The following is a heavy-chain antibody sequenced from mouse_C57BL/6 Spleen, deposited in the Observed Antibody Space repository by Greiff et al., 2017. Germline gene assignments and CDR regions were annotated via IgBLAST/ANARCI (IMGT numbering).Heavy chain of an antibody. J-gene: IGHJ1*03. D-gene: IGHD1-1*01. CDR2: FHPYNDDT. V-gene: IGHV1-47*01. Sequence: VQLQESGAELVKPGASVKISCKASGYTFTTYPIEWMKQNHGKSLEWIGNFHPYNDDTKYNEKFKGKATLTVEKSSSTVYLELSRLTSDDSAVYYCARAGSSYGWYFDVWGTGTTGTVSS. CDR3: ARAGSSYGWYFDV. CDR1: GYTFTTYP.